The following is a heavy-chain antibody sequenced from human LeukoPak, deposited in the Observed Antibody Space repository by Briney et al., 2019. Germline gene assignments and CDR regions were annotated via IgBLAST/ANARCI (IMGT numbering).Heavy chain of an antibody. V-gene: IGHV4-39*01. Sequence: SETLSLTCTVSGGSISSSSYYWGWIRQPPGKGLEWIGSIYYSGSTYYNPSLKSRVTISVDTSKNQFSLKLSSVTAADTAVYCCARGYCSGGSCYSGFDYWGQGTLVTVSS. J-gene: IGHJ4*02. CDR3: ARGYCSGGSCYSGFDY. CDR1: GGSISSSSYY. D-gene: IGHD2-15*01. CDR2: IYYSGST.